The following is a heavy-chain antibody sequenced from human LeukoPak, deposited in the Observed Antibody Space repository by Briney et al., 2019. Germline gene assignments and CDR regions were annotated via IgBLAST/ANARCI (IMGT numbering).Heavy chain of an antibody. CDR3: ARHGARYSSGSGRYYTTAFDS. D-gene: IGHD3-10*01. Sequence: SETLSLTCTVSGGSISSNSYYWDWIRQPPGKGLEWLVSIYYSDTTYDDPALKSRVNTSVDTSKTQFPQKLTSVTAADTAVYYCARHGARYSSGSGRYYTTAFDSWGQGTLVTVSS. V-gene: IGHV4-39*01. J-gene: IGHJ4*02. CDR1: GGSISSNSYY. CDR2: IYYSDTT.